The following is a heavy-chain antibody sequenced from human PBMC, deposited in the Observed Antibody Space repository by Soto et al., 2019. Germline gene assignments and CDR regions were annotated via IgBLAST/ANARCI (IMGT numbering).Heavy chain of an antibody. J-gene: IGHJ5*02. CDR1: GGSISSSNW. V-gene: IGHV4-4*02. CDR2: IYHSGST. CDR3: ARNPLVPAAMFAFDP. D-gene: IGHD2-2*01. Sequence: QVQLQESGPGLVKPSGTLSLTCAVSGGSISSSNWWSWVRQPPGKGLEWIGEIYHSGSTNYNPSLTSRVPISVDKSNNQFPPKLSSVTAADTAVYYCARNPLVPAAMFAFDPWGQGTLVTVSS.